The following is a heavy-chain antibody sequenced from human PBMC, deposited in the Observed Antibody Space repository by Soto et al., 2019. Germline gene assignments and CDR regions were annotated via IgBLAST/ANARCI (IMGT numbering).Heavy chain of an antibody. Sequence: QVQLVESGGGVVQPGRSLRLSCAASGFTFSSYGMHWVRQAPGKGLEWVALTSYDGSSEYYADSVKDRFTISRDNSKNTLYLQMNSLRGEHTAVYYCAKDALDSAMCSVSRAESGFDPWVQGTLVIVSS. D-gene: IGHD5-18*01. J-gene: IGHJ5*02. CDR2: TSYDGSSE. V-gene: IGHV3-30*18. CDR3: AKDALDSAMCSVSRAESGFDP. CDR1: GFTFSSYG.